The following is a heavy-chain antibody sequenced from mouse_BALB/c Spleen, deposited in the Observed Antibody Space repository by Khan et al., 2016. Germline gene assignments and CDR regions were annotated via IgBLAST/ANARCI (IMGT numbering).Heavy chain of an antibody. CDR3: TRGGYYPC. CDR1: GFNIKDTY. J-gene: IGHJ2*01. V-gene: IGHV14-3*02. Sequence: VQLKQSGAELVKPGASVKLSCTASGFNIKDTYMHWVKQRPEQGLEWIRRIDPANVNTKYDLKFQGKATITADTSSNTAYLQLISLTSEDTAVAYSTRGGYYPCWSQGPTLTVSA. CDR2: IDPANVNT. D-gene: IGHD2-3*01.